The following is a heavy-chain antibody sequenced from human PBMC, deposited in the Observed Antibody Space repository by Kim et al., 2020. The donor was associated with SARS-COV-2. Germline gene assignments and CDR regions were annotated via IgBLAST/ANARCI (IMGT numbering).Heavy chain of an antibody. Sequence: SETLSLTCAVYGGSFSGYYWSWIRQPPGKGLEWIGEINHSGSTNYNPSLKSRVTISVDTSKNQFSLKLSSVTAADTAVYYCARGHYDFWSGYSGRLRYFDLWGRGTLVTVSS. J-gene: IGHJ2*01. CDR3: ARGHYDFWSGYSGRLRYFDL. V-gene: IGHV4-34*01. CDR2: INHSGST. CDR1: GGSFSGYY. D-gene: IGHD3-3*01.